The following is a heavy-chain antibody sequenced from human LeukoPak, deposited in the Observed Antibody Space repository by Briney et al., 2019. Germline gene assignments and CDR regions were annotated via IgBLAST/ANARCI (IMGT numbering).Heavy chain of an antibody. Sequence: GGSLRLSCAASGFTFSSYSMNGVRQAPGKGLEGVSSIRRSSSYIYYADSGKSRFTISRDNDQNSLYLQMNSLRAEDTAVYYCARGVPLAFYCSSTSCYYFDYWGQGTLVTVSS. J-gene: IGHJ4*02. CDR3: ARGVPLAFYCSSTSCYYFDY. CDR1: GFTFSSYS. CDR2: IRRSSSYI. V-gene: IGHV3-21*01. D-gene: IGHD2-2*01.